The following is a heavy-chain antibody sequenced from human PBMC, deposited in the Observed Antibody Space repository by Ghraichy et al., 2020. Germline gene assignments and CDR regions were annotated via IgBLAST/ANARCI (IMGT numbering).Heavy chain of an antibody. CDR2: IYYSGRT. D-gene: IGHD6-13*01. CDR3: ARRGSGHQLVFDY. J-gene: IGHJ4*02. V-gene: IGHV4-59*08. CDR1: GGSINNYF. Sequence: SLTCTVSGGSINNYFWSWIRKSPGKGLEWIGYIYYSGRTDYNPSLQSRLTMSVDTSKNQFSLNLSSVTAADTAVYYCARRGSGHQLVFDYWGQGSLVTVSS.